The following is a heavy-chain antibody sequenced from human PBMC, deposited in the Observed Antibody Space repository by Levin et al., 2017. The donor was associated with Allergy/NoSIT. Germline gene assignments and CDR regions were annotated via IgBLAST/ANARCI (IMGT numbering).Heavy chain of an antibody. D-gene: IGHD6-13*01. CDR3: AKDRDSSSWYSDY. V-gene: IGHV3-23*01. CDR2: ISGSGGST. CDR1: GFTFSSYA. J-gene: IGHJ4*02. Sequence: AGGSLRLSCAASGFTFSSYAMSWVRQAPGKGLEWVSAISGSGGSTYYADSVKGRFTISRDNSKNTLYLQMNSLRAEDTAVYYCAKDRDSSSWYSDYWGQGTLVTVSS.